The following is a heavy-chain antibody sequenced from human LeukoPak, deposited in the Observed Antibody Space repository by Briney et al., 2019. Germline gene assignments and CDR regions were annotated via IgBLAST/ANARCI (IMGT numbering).Heavy chain of an antibody. CDR2: IYYSGST. V-gene: IGHV4-59*08. CDR3: ARTWVSSGPNFNWYFDL. CDR1: GGSISSYY. J-gene: IGHJ2*01. D-gene: IGHD2-8*01. Sequence: SETLSLTCTVSGGSISSYYWSWIRQPPGKGLEWIGYIYYSGSTNYNPPLKSRVTISVGTSKNQFSLKLSSVTAADTAVYYCARTWVSSGPNFNWYFDLWGRGTLVTVSS.